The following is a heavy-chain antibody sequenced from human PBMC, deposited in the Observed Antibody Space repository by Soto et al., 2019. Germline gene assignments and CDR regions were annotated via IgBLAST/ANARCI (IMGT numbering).Heavy chain of an antibody. Sequence: ASVKVSCKASGYTFTTYGINWVRQAPGQGLEWMGWISAYNGDTNYAQDLQGRVTMTTDTSTTTAYMELSTLRSDDTAVYYCARGGEYSSGWYYYYYYGMDVWGQGTTVTVSS. D-gene: IGHD6-19*01. CDR3: ARGGEYSSGWYYYYYYGMDV. V-gene: IGHV1-18*01. CDR2: ISAYNGDT. CDR1: GYTFTTYG. J-gene: IGHJ6*02.